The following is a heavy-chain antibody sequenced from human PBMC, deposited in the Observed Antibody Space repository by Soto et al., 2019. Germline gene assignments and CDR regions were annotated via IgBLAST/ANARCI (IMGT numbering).Heavy chain of an antibody. V-gene: IGHV3-73*01. J-gene: IGHJ6*02. Sequence: VGSLRLSCAASGFIFSGSAIHWVRQASGKGLEWVGRIRSRANNYATSFAASVKGRFIFSRDDSKNMAYLQMNTLKTEDTAVYYCSRGQRAALGDYYYHGMDVWGQGTTVTVSS. CDR3: SRGQRAALGDYYYHGMDV. D-gene: IGHD2-15*01. CDR1: GFIFSGSA. CDR2: IRSRANNYAT.